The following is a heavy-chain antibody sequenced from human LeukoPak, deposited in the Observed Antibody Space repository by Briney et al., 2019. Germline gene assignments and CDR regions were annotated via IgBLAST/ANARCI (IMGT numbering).Heavy chain of an antibody. CDR2: INHSGST. CDR1: GGTFSGYY. V-gene: IGHV4-34*01. J-gene: IGHJ4*02. CDR3: ARAGYGDSDFDY. D-gene: IGHD4-17*01. Sequence: SETLSLTCAVYGGTFSGYYWSWIRQPPGKGLEWIGEINHSGSTNYNPSLKSRVTISVDTSKNQFSLKLNSVTAADTAVYYCARAGYGDSDFDYWGQGTLVTVSS.